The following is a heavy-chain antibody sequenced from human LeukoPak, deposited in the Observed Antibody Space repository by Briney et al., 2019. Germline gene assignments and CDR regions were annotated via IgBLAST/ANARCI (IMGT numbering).Heavy chain of an antibody. D-gene: IGHD3-10*01. Sequence: GASVKVSCKASGYTFTGYYMHWVRQAPGQGLEWMGWINPNSGGTNYAQKFQGRVAMTRDTSISTAYMELSRLRSDDTAVYYCARVHRLRASGFTKKNWFDPWGQGTLVTVSS. CDR1: GYTFTGYY. V-gene: IGHV1-2*02. J-gene: IGHJ5*02. CDR2: INPNSGGT. CDR3: ARVHRLRASGFTKKNWFDP.